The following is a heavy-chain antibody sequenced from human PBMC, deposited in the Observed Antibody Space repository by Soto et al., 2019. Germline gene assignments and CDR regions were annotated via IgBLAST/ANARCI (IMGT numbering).Heavy chain of an antibody. D-gene: IGHD3-3*01. Sequence: QVQLQESGPGLVKPSETLSLTCTVSGGSISSYYWSWIRQPPGKGLEWIGYIYYSGSTNYNPSLKSRVTISVDTSKTQFSLKLSSVTAADTAVYYCARAYDFWSGYVAGWFDPWGQGTLVTVSS. J-gene: IGHJ5*02. CDR3: ARAYDFWSGYVAGWFDP. CDR2: IYYSGST. CDR1: GGSISSYY. V-gene: IGHV4-59*08.